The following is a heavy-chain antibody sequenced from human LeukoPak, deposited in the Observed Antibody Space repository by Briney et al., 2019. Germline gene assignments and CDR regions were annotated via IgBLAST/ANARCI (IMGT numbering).Heavy chain of an antibody. CDR1: GFTFSSYA. Sequence: PGGSLRLSCAASGFTFSSYAMSWVRQAPGKGLEWVSAISGSGGSTYYADSVKGRFTISRDNSKNTLYLQMNSLRAEDTAVYHCAKTMSRGLRLGELSFDYWGQGTLVTVSS. CDR2: ISGSGGST. CDR3: AKTMSRGLRLGELSFDY. D-gene: IGHD3-16*02. J-gene: IGHJ4*02. V-gene: IGHV3-23*01.